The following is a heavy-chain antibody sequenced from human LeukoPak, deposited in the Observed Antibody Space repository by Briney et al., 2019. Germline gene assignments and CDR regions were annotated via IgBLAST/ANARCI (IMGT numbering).Heavy chain of an antibody. Sequence: SVKVSCKASGGTFSSYAISWVRQAPGQGLEWMGGIIPIFGTANYAQKFQGRVTITADESTSTAYMELSSLRSEDTAVYYCASSAILLWFGEPISVGDGAVDIWGQGTMVTVSS. CDR1: GGTFSSYA. V-gene: IGHV1-69*01. D-gene: IGHD3-10*01. CDR2: IIPIFGTA. J-gene: IGHJ3*02. CDR3: ASSAILLWFGEPISVGDGAVDI.